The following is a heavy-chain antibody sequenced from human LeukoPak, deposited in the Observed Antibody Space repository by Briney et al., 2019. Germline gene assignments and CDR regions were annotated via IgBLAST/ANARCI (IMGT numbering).Heavy chain of an antibody. D-gene: IGHD3-10*01. CDR2: IFYSGST. CDR3: ARDSYGSGSDGPARVY. J-gene: IGHJ4*02. CDR1: GGSISSTSYY. Sequence: SETLSLTCTVSGGSISSTSYYWGWIRQPPGKGLEWIGSIFYSGSTYYNPSLKSRVTISVDTSKNQFSLKLSSVTAADTAVYYCARDSYGSGSDGPARVYWGQGTLVTVSS. V-gene: IGHV4-39*07.